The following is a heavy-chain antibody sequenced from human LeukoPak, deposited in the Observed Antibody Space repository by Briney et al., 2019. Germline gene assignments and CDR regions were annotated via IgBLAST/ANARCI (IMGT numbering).Heavy chain of an antibody. CDR2: ISGSGGST. V-gene: IGHV3-23*01. J-gene: IGHJ4*02. CDR1: GFTFSSYA. Sequence: PGGSLRLSCAASGFTFSSYAMSWVRQAPGKGLEWVSAISGSGGSTYYADSVKGRFTISRDNAKNSLYLQMNSLRAEDTAVYYCARDFTPFDYWGQGTLVTVSS. CDR3: ARDFTPFDY.